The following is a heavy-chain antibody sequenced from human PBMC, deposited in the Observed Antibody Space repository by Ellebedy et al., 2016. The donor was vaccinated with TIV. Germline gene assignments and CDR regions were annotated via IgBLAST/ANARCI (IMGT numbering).Heavy chain of an antibody. CDR1: GIPFSSSG. J-gene: IGHJ4*02. CDR3: ARDKGTRYSDN. Sequence: GESLKISCVASGIPFSSSGMHWVRQAPGKGLEWVAMIWYDGSNKYYADSVKGRFAVSRDNSKNTVSLQMDSLRAEDTAIYYCARDKGTRYSDNWGQGALVTVSS. CDR2: IWYDGSNK. V-gene: IGHV3-33*01. D-gene: IGHD1-1*01.